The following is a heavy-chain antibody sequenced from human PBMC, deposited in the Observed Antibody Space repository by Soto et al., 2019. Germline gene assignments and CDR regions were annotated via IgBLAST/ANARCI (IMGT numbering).Heavy chain of an antibody. CDR2: IYPGDSDT. Sequence: GESLKISCKGSGYSFTSYWIGWVRQMPGKGLEWMGIIYPGDSDTRYSPSFQGQVTISADKSISTAYLQWSSLKASDTAMYYCARPDCSGGSCYRLGQFNYWGQGTLVTVSS. D-gene: IGHD2-15*01. CDR3: ARPDCSGGSCYRLGQFNY. J-gene: IGHJ4*02. V-gene: IGHV5-51*01. CDR1: GYSFTSYW.